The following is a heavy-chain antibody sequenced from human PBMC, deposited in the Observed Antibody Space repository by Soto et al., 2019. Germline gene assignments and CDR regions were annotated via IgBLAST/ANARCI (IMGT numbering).Heavy chain of an antibody. Sequence: ASVKVSCKASGGTFSSYTISWVRQAPGQGLEWMGRIIPILGIANYAQKFQGRVTITADKSTSTAYMELSSLRSEDTAVYYCARGPTRSNWFDPWGQGTLVTVSS. CDR3: ARGPTRSNWFDP. D-gene: IGHD1-1*01. J-gene: IGHJ5*02. CDR1: GGTFSSYT. V-gene: IGHV1-69*02. CDR2: IIPILGIA.